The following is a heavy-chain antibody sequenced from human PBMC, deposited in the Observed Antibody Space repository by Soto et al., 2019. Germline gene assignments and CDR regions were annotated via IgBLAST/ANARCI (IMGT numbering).Heavy chain of an antibody. CDR3: ARGGYDFWSGYSPFDY. V-gene: IGHV1-8*01. CDR1: GYTFTSYD. Sequence: QVQLVQSGAEVKKPGASVKVSCKASGYTFTSYDINWVRQATGQGLEWMGWMNPNSGNTGYAQKFQGRVTMTRNTSISTDYMELSSLRSEDTAVYYCARGGYDFWSGYSPFDYWGQGTLVTVSS. D-gene: IGHD3-3*01. CDR2: MNPNSGNT. J-gene: IGHJ4*02.